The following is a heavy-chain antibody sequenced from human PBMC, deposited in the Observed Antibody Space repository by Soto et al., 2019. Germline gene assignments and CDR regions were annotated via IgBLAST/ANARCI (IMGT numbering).Heavy chain of an antibody. CDR3: ARERVVVVAARYYGMDV. Sequence: ASVKVSCKXSGYTFTSYYMHWVRQAPGQGLEWMGITNPSGGSTSYAQKFQGRVTMTRDTSTSTVYMELSSLRSEDTAVYYCARERVVVVAARYYGMDVWGQGTTVTVSS. CDR2: TNPSGGST. V-gene: IGHV1-46*01. CDR1: GYTFTSYY. D-gene: IGHD2-15*01. J-gene: IGHJ6*02.